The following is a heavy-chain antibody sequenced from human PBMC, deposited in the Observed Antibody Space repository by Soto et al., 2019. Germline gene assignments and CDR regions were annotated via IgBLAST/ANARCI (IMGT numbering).Heavy chain of an antibody. CDR2: ISCSGGRT. D-gene: IGHD3-3*01. Sequence: GGSLRLSCAASGFTFSSYAMSWVRQAPGKGLEWVSGISCSGGRTYYADPVKGRFTISRDNSKHTLYLQMNSLRAEDTAVYYCAKADDFWSCYQIYYYYGMDVWGQGTTVTVSS. J-gene: IGHJ6*02. CDR3: AKADDFWSCYQIYYYYGMDV. CDR1: GFTFSSYA. V-gene: IGHV3-23*01.